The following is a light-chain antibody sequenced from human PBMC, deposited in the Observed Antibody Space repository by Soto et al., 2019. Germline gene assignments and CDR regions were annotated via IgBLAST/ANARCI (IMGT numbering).Light chain of an antibody. Sequence: NFMLTQPHSVSESPGKTVTISCTRSSGSIASNYVQWYQQRPGSAPTTVIYEDNQRPSGVPDRFSGSIDSSSNSASLTISGLKTDDEADYYCQSYDSSINVVFGGGTKVTVL. CDR3: QSYDSSINVV. V-gene: IGLV6-57*04. CDR1: SGSIASNY. J-gene: IGLJ2*01. CDR2: EDN.